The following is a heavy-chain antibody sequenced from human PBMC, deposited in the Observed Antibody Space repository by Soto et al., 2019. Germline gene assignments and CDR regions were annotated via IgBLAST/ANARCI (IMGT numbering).Heavy chain of an antibody. Sequence: QVQLQESGPRLVKPSGTLSLTCAVSGGSISSSNWWSWVRQPPGKGREWIGEIYHSGSTNYNPSLKRRVTISVDKSKNQFSLKLSSVTAADTAVYYCARGLAFEQWLAYFDYWGQGTLVTVSS. CDR2: IYHSGST. D-gene: IGHD6-19*01. J-gene: IGHJ4*02. CDR3: ARGLAFEQWLAYFDY. V-gene: IGHV4-4*02. CDR1: GGSISSSNW.